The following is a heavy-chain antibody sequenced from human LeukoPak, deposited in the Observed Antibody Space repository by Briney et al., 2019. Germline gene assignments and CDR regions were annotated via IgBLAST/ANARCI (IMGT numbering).Heavy chain of an antibody. CDR2: ISSSSSYI. J-gene: IGHJ4*02. D-gene: IGHD2-15*01. V-gene: IGHV3-21*01. CDR1: GFTFSNYS. Sequence: GGSLRLSCAASGFTFSNYSMNWVRQAPGKGLEWVSCISSSSSYIYYADSLKGRFTISRDNSKNTLYLQMNSLRAEDTAVYYCASTYCSGDSCYPTLDYWGQGTLVTVSS. CDR3: ASTYCSGDSCYPTLDY.